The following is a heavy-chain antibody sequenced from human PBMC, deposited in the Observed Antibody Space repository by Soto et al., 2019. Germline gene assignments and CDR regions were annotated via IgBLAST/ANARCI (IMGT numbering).Heavy chain of an antibody. CDR3: ARSGYFDY. CDR2: ISSTGNTI. D-gene: IGHD2-8*02. CDR1: GFTFSTYS. Sequence: EVQLVESEGGLVQPGGSLRLSCAASGFTFSTYSMNWVRQAPGKGLEWVSYISSTGNTIYYPDSVKGRFTISRDTAKKSLYLQMNSLRAEDTAVYYCARSGYFDYWGQGTLVTVSS. V-gene: IGHV3-48*01. J-gene: IGHJ4*02.